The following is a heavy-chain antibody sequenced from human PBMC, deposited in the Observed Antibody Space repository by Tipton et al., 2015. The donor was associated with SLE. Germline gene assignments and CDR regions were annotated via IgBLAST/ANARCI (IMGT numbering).Heavy chain of an antibody. CDR1: GGSIHSGSYY. D-gene: IGHD1-1*01. CDR2: IYTRGST. J-gene: IGHJ4*02. CDR3: ARLGHFHWNDIHFRVLRGRIDS. Sequence: TLSLTCTVSGGSIHSGSYYWTWIRQPAGKGLEWIGRIYTRGSTDYNPSLKSRVTISVDTSKNQVSLRLTSVTAADTAVYYCARLGHFHWNDIHFRVLRGRIDSWGQGTLVTVSP. V-gene: IGHV4-61*02.